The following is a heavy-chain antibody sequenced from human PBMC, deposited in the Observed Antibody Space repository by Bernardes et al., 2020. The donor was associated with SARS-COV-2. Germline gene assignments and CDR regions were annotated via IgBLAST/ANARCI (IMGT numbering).Heavy chain of an antibody. Sequence: PVKGRFTISRDDSKNTLYLQMNSLKTEDTAVYYCTKTFFSDTSFDYWGQGTLVTVSS. J-gene: IGHJ4*02. CDR3: TKTFFSDTSFDY. V-gene: IGHV3-15*05. D-gene: IGHD3-16*01.